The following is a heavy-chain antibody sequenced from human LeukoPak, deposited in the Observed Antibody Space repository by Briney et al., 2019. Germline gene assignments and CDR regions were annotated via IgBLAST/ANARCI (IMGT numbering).Heavy chain of an antibody. CDR2: IYYSGST. CDR1: GGSISSYY. V-gene: IGHV4-59*08. Sequence: SETLSLTCTVSGGSISSYYWSWIRQPPGKGLEWIGYIYYSGSTNYNPSLKSRVTISVDTSKNQFSLKLSSVTAADTAVYYCTRQSVAGWVYYWGQGTLVTVSS. J-gene: IGHJ4*02. D-gene: IGHD6-19*01. CDR3: TRQSVAGWVYY.